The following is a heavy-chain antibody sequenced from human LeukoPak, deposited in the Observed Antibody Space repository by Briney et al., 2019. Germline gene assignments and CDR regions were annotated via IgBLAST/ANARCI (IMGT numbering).Heavy chain of an antibody. CDR3: ARAKQWLDDAFDI. CDR2: ITSSSSFV. J-gene: IGHJ3*02. D-gene: IGHD6-19*01. CDR1: GFTFSSYS. Sequence: GGSLRLSCAASGFTFSSYSMHWVRQAPGKGLEWVSSITSSSSFVYYVDSVRGRFTISRDNAKNSLYLQMNSLRAEDTAEYYCARAKQWLDDAFDIWGQGTVVTVSS. V-gene: IGHV3-21*01.